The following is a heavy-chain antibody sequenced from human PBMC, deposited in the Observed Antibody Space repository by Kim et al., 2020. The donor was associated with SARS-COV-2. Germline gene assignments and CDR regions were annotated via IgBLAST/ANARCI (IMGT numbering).Heavy chain of an antibody. CDR2: VYYSGST. V-gene: IGHV4-39*01. D-gene: IGHD1-1*01. Sequence: SETLSLTCTVSGGSISRSNSHWGWIRQPPGKGLEWIGSVYYSGSTFYNPSLKSQATISVDTSENQLSLKLTSVTAADTAVYYCARIEMTGIGGRGWVDPWGQGTLVTVSS. CDR1: GGSISRSNSH. CDR3: ARIEMTGIGGRGWVDP. J-gene: IGHJ5*02.